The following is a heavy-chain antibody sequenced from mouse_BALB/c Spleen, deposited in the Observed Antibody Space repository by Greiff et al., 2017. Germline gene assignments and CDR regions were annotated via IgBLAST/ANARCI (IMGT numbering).Heavy chain of an antibody. CDR2: ISNGGGST. CDR1: GFTFSSYT. V-gene: IGHV5-12-2*01. CDR3: ARHRQLGLRGTWFAY. D-gene: IGHD3-2*01. Sequence: EVQLVESGGGLVQPGGSLKLSCAASGFTFSSYTMSWVRQTPEKRLEWVAYISNGGGSTYYPDTVKGRFTISRDNAKNTLYLQMSSLKSEDTAMYYCARHRQLGLRGTWFAYWGQGTLVTVSA. J-gene: IGHJ3*01.